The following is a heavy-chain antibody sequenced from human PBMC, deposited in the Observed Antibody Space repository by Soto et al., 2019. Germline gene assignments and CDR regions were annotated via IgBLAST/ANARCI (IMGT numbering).Heavy chain of an antibody. CDR1: GFVFEVYW. CDR2: ISDDGART. D-gene: IGHD2-2*01. Sequence: GGSLRLSCVASGFVFEVYWMHWVRQVPGKGLEWVSRISDDGARTDYADSVRGRFTISRDNANNALYLQMNALRGEDTAAYFCTRGPRPSSIGEGAVWGRGALVTVPQ. J-gene: IGHJ4*02. CDR3: TRGPRPSSIGEGAV. V-gene: IGHV3-74*01.